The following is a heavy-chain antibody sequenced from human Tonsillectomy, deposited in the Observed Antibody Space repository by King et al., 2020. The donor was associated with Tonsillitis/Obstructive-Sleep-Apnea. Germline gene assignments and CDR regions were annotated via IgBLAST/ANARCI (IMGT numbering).Heavy chain of an antibody. V-gene: IGHV1-2*06. J-gene: IGHJ4*02. D-gene: IGHD3-9*01. CDR2: INPNSGGT. CDR3: ARAYYDILTGYPLDY. Sequence: VQLVESGAEVKKPGASVKVSCTASGYTFTGYYMHWVRQAPGQGLEWMGRINPNSGGTNYAQKFQGRVTMTRDTSISTAYMELSRLRSDDTAVYYCARAYYDILTGYPLDYWGQGTLVTVSS. CDR1: GYTFTGYY.